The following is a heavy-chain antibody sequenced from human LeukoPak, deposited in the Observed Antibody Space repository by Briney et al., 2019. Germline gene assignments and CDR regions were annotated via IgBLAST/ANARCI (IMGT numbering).Heavy chain of an antibody. D-gene: IGHD4-17*01. Sequence: GGSLRLSCAPSGFTFSSYSMNWVRQAPGKGLEWVSSISSSSSYIYYADSVKGRFTISRENAKNSLYLQMNSLRAEDTAVYYCARDDYGDYGLGAFDIRGQGTMVTVSS. CDR2: ISSSSSYI. J-gene: IGHJ3*02. CDR3: ARDDYGDYGLGAFDI. CDR1: GFTFSSYS. V-gene: IGHV3-21*01.